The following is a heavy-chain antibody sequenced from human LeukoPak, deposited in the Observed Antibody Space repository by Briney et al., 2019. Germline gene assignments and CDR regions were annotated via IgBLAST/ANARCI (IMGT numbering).Heavy chain of an antibody. V-gene: IGHV4-61*02. D-gene: IGHD3-9*01. CDR1: GGSISSGSYY. CDR2: IYTSGST. J-gene: IGHJ3*02. CDR3: ASDQGEKSAYYDILTGYYAFDI. Sequence: SETLSLTCTVSGGSISSGSYYWSWIRQPAGKGLEWIGRIYTSGSTNYNPSLKSRVTISVDTSKNQFSLKLSSVTAADTAVYYCASDQGEKSAYYDILTGYYAFDIWGQGTMVTVSS.